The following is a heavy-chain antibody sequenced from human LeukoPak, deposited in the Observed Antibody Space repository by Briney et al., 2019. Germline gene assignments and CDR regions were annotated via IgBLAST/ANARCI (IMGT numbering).Heavy chain of an antibody. V-gene: IGHV1-18*01. CDR1: GYTSTSYG. Sequence: ASVKVSCKASGYTSTSYGISWVRQAPGQGLEWMGWSSAYNGNTNYAQKLQGRVTMTTDTSTSTAYMELSSLRSEDTAVYYCANSPFRDSYDRSGYFSHRSYYFDYWGQGTLVTVSS. CDR3: ANSPFRDSYDRSGYFSHRSYYFDY. J-gene: IGHJ4*02. CDR2: SSAYNGNT. D-gene: IGHD3-22*01.